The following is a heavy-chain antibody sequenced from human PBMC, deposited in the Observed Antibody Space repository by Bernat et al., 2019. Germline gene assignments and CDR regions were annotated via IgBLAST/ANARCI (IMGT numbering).Heavy chain of an antibody. V-gene: IGHV4-39*01. J-gene: IGHJ4*02. Sequence: QLQLQESGPGLVKPSETLSLTCTVSGGSISSSSYYWGWIRQPPGKGLEWIGCIYYSGSTYSHASLKSRVTISVDTSKNQFSLRLSCVTAADTAVYYCARQRSSSWYSPFEYWGQGTLVTVSS. CDR1: GGSISSSSYY. CDR2: IYYSGST. D-gene: IGHD6-13*01. CDR3: ARQRSSSWYSPFEY.